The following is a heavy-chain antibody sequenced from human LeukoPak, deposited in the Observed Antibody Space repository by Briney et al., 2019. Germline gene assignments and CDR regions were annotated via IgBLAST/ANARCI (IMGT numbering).Heavy chain of an antibody. Sequence: ASVKVSCKASGGTFSSYAISWVRQAPGQGLEWMGGIIPIFGTANYAQKFQGRVTITADESTSTAYMELSSLRSEDTAVYYCARVSPTSPTYYDFWSGPHWFDPWGQGTLVTVSS. CDR3: ARVSPTSPTYYDFWSGPHWFDP. D-gene: IGHD3-3*01. CDR2: IIPIFGTA. CDR1: GGTFSSYA. V-gene: IGHV1-69*13. J-gene: IGHJ5*02.